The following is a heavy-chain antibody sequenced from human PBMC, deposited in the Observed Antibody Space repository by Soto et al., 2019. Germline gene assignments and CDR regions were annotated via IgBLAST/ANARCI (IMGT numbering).Heavy chain of an antibody. CDR2: ISPTSDHI. Sequence: EVQLLQSEGGLVQPGGSLRLSCAASGFIFSASAMSWVRQAPGKGLEWVSAISPTSDHIYYANSVTGRFTISRDNSKHPRYFHLPGVRVDDTAVYYCTKGGGGDHGSWGQGTLVAVSS. CDR1: GFIFSASA. J-gene: IGHJ5*02. CDR3: TKGGGGDHGS. D-gene: IGHD2-21*02. V-gene: IGHV3-23*01.